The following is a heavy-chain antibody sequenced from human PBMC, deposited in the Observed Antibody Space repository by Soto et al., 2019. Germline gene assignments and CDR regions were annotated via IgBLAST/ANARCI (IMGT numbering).Heavy chain of an antibody. V-gene: IGHV3-48*03. J-gene: IGHJ3*02. D-gene: IGHD6-13*01. CDR3: APRKVGSFNKAAFEI. CDR2: ISKSSVTA. CDR1: GFNFNISG. Sequence: PGGSLRLSCAASGFNFNISGMNWVRQAPGKGLEWISYISKSSVTAHYADSVKGRFTISRDNAKNSLYLQMHSLRVDDTALYYCAPRKVGSFNKAAFEIWGQGTMVTVSS.